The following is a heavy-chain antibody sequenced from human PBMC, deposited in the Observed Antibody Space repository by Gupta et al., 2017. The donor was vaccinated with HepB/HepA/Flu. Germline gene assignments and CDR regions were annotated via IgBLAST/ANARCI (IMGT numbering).Heavy chain of an antibody. J-gene: IGHJ5*02. D-gene: IGHD2-2*01. V-gene: IGHV3-33*01. Sequence: QVQLVESGGGVVKPGRSLRLTCEASGFTFSSYGMNWVRQAPGKGLECVAVIWYDGSNKYYADSVKGRFTISRDNSKNTLYLQMNSLRAEDTAVYYCARDHSPFDIVVVPAASWGQGTLVTVSS. CDR3: ARDHSPFDIVVVPAAS. CDR2: IWYDGSNK. CDR1: GFTFSSYG.